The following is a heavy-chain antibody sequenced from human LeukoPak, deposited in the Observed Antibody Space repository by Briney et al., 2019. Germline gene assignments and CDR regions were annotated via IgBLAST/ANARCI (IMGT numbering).Heavy chain of an antibody. Sequence: PGRSLRLSCAASGFTFSSYAMHWVRQAPGKGLEWVAVISYDGSNKYYADPVKGRFTISRDNSKNTLYLQMNSLRAEDTAVYYCASRSPGDWGQGTLVTVSS. CDR1: GFTFSSYA. D-gene: IGHD7-27*01. CDR3: ASRSPGD. V-gene: IGHV3-30-3*01. CDR2: ISYDGSNK. J-gene: IGHJ4*02.